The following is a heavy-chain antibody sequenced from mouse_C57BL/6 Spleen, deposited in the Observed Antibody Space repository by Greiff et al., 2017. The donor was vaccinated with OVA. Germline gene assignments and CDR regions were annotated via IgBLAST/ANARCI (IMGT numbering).Heavy chain of an antibody. CDR1: GFTFSDFY. CDR3: ARDAGRYFDV. CDR2: SRNKANDYTT. V-gene: IGHV7-1*01. J-gene: IGHJ1*03. Sequence: EVKLVESGGGLVQSGRSLRLSCATSGFTFSDFYMEWVRQAPGKGLEWIAASRNKANDYTTEYSASVKGRFIVSRDTSQSILYLQMNALRAEDTAIYYCARDAGRYFDVWGTGTTVTVSS.